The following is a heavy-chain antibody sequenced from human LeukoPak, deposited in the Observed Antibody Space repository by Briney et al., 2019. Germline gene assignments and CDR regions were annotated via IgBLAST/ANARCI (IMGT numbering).Heavy chain of an antibody. CDR2: IYHSGST. D-gene: IGHD2-2*01. CDR1: GGSISSGGYY. V-gene: IGHV4-30-2*01. CDR3: ARTSVYGTRYYYYYMDV. Sequence: SQTLSLTCTVSGGSISSGGYYWSWIRQPPGKGLEWIGYIYHSGSTYYNPSLKSRVTISVDRSKNQFSLKLSSVTAADTAVYYCARTSVYGTRYYYYYMDVWGKGTTVTVSS. J-gene: IGHJ6*03.